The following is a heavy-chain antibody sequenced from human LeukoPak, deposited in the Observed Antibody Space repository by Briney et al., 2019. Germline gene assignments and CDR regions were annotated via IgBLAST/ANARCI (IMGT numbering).Heavy chain of an antibody. CDR1: GFTFSSYG. V-gene: IGHV3-30*18. Sequence: SGRSLRLSCAASGFTFSSYGMHWVRQAPGKGLEWVAVISYDGSNKYYADSVKGRFTISRDNSKNTLYLQMNSLRAEDTAVYYCAKDQLVAGAAAGTPDYWGQGTLVTVSS. J-gene: IGHJ4*02. CDR2: ISYDGSNK. CDR3: AKDQLVAGAAAGTPDY. D-gene: IGHD6-13*01.